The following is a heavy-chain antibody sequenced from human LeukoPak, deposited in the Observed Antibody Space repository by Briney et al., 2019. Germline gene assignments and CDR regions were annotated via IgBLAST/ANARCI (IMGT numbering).Heavy chain of an antibody. CDR3: ARVIRAAPGKGYFDY. CDR1: GFIFSTYA. J-gene: IGHJ4*02. CDR2: ISGSGGST. V-gene: IGHV3-23*01. D-gene: IGHD6-13*01. Sequence: SGGSLRLSCATSGFIFSTYALSWVRQAPGKGLEWASSISGSGGSTYHADSVKGRFTISRDSSKNTLYLQMNSLRPGDTAIYYCARVIRAAPGKGYFDYWGQGTLVTVSS.